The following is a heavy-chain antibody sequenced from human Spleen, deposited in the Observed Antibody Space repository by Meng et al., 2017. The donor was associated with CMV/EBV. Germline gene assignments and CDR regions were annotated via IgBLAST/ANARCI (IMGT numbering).Heavy chain of an antibody. J-gene: IGHJ6*02. CDR2: INQDGSEK. CDR3: GRDMDV. V-gene: IGHV3-7*01. CDR1: GFTVSSNY. Sequence: GESLKISCAASGFTVSSNYMNWVRQAPGKALEWVANINQDGSEKNYVASVKGRFTISRDNAKNSMYLQMNSLRADDTAVYYCGRDMDVWGQGTTVTVSS.